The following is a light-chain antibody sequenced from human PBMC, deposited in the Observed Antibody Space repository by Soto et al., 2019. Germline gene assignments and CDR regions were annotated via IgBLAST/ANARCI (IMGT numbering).Light chain of an antibody. CDR2: RNN. Sequence: QSVLTQPPSASGTPGQRVTISYSGSSSNIGSNYVYWYQQLPGTAPKLLIYRNNQRPSGVPDRFSGSKSGTSASLAISGLRSEDEADYYCAAWDDSLSGSWVFGGGTKLTVL. J-gene: IGLJ3*02. V-gene: IGLV1-47*01. CDR3: AAWDDSLSGSWV. CDR1: SSNIGSNY.